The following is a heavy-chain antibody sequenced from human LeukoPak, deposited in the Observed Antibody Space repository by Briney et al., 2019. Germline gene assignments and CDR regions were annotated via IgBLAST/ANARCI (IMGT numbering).Heavy chain of an antibody. Sequence: GGSLRLSCAASGFIFSNSAMTWVRRAPGKGLEWVSAISTGGSTTIYTDSVKDRFTISRDNSKNTLYLQMNSLRAEDTAVYYCARGGNYAPLDYWGQGTLVTVSS. CDR1: GFIFSNSA. J-gene: IGHJ4*02. V-gene: IGHV3-23*01. CDR3: ARGGNYAPLDY. D-gene: IGHD1-7*01. CDR2: ISTGGSTT.